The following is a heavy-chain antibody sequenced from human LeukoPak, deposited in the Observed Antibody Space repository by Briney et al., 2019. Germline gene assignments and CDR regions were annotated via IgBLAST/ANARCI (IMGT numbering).Heavy chain of an antibody. J-gene: IGHJ4*02. Sequence: GGSLRLSCAASGFTFSSYWMSWARQAPGKGLEWVANIKQDGSEKYYVDSVKGRFIISRDNARNSLYLQMNNLRAEDTAVYYCARPRGCGSARCNNFDYWGQGTLVTVSS. CDR1: GFTFSSYW. D-gene: IGHD2-21*01. CDR3: ARPRGCGSARCNNFDY. V-gene: IGHV3-7*01. CDR2: IKQDGSEK.